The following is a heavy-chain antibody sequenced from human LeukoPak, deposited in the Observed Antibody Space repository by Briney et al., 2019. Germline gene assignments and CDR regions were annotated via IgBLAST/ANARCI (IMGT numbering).Heavy chain of an antibody. Sequence: GGSLRLSCAASGFTFSSYAMSWVRQAPGKGLEWVSAISGSGGSTYYADSVKGRFTISRDNSKNTLYLQMNSLRAEDTAVYDCAKGLRKVVPAAIAFGIWGQGTMVTVSS. CDR3: AKGLRKVVPAAIAFGI. CDR1: GFTFSSYA. D-gene: IGHD2-2*01. V-gene: IGHV3-23*01. J-gene: IGHJ3*02. CDR2: ISGSGGST.